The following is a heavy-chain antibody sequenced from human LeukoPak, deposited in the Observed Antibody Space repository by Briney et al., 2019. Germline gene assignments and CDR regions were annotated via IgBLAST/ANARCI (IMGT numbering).Heavy chain of an antibody. D-gene: IGHD3-16*01. CDR2: IYHGGNT. V-gene: IGHV4-38-2*02. CDR1: GYSISSGFY. J-gene: IGHJ3*02. CDR3: ARGFRGSFYVWDAYDI. Sequence: SETLSLTCTVCGYSISSGFYWGCIRQPPGKGLEWIGTIYHGGNTDYNVSLKSRVTISVDTSKNQFSLKLTSVTAADTAVYYCARGFRGSFYVWDAYDIWGQGTMVTVSS.